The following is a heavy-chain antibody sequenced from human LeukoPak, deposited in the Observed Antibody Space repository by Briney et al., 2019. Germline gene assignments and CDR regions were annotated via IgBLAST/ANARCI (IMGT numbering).Heavy chain of an antibody. V-gene: IGHV4-61*01. D-gene: IGHD2-15*01. CDR2: IYYSGST. J-gene: IGHJ4*02. CDR3: ARERGGVAATTTTIKTRYFDY. Sequence: PSETLSLTCTVSGVSISRGSYYWSWIRQPPGKGLEWIGYIYYSGSTNYNPSLKSRVTISVDTSKNQFSLKLSSVTAADTAVYYCARERGGVAATTTTIKTRYFDYWGQGTLVTVSS. CDR1: GVSISRGSYY.